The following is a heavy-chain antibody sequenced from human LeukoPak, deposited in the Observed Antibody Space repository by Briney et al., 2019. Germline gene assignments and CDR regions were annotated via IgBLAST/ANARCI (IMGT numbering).Heavy chain of an antibody. J-gene: IGHJ6*02. CDR2: FDPEDGET. V-gene: IGHV1-24*01. Sequence: ASVKVSCKVSGYILTELSMHWVRQAPGKGLEWMGGFDPEDGETIYAQKFQGRVTMTEDTSTDTAYMELSSLRSEDTAVYYCATSSVTNGEYYYGMDVWGQGTTVTVSS. D-gene: IGHD4-17*01. CDR3: ATSSVTNGEYYYGMDV. CDR1: GYILTELS.